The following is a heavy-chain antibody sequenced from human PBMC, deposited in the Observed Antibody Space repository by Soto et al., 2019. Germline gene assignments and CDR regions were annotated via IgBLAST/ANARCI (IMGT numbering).Heavy chain of an antibody. CDR1: GGSISSYY. J-gene: IGHJ5*02. Sequence: SETLSLTCTVSGGSISSYYWSWIRQPPGKGLEWIGYIYYSGSTNYNPSLKSRVTISVDTSKNQFSLKLSSVTAADTAVYYCARDMHAGFTRYLDPRGKGTLVTV. CDR3: ARDMHAGFTRYLDP. CDR2: IYYSGST. D-gene: IGHD2-8*01. V-gene: IGHV4-59*01.